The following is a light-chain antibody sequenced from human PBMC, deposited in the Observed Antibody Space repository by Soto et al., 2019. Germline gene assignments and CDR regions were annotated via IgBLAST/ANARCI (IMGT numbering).Light chain of an antibody. Sequence: VVLTQSPATLSLSPGERATLSCRASQSVSSSYLAWYQQKPGQAPRLLIYGVSSRATGIPDRFSGSGSGTDFTLTINRLEPEDFAMYYCQQYGSSPRTFGQGTKVDIK. CDR3: QQYGSSPRT. CDR2: GVS. J-gene: IGKJ1*01. CDR1: QSVSSSY. V-gene: IGKV3-20*01.